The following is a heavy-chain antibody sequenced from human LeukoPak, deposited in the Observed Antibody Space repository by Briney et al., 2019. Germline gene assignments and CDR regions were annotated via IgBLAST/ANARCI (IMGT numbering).Heavy chain of an antibody. J-gene: IGHJ4*02. CDR1: GFTFSSYA. V-gene: IGHV3-23*01. CDR3: AKVDCGSAGCRRVDY. CDR2: LTDSGSTT. Sequence: GGSLRLSCAASGFTFSSYAMTWFRQAPGKGLEWVSTLTDSGSTTFYADSVKGRLTISRDNSKSTLYLQMNSLRAEDTAIYYCAKVDCGSAGCRRVDYWGQGTLVTVSS. D-gene: IGHD2-2*01.